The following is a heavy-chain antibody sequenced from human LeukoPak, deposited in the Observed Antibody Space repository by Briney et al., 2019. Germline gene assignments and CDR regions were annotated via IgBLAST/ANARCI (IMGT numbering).Heavy chain of an antibody. CDR2: IRYDGSNK. CDR1: GFTFSSYG. D-gene: IGHD2-15*01. CDR3: AGGECSDGSCNLSLTPIDY. J-gene: IGHJ4*02. Sequence: GGSLRLSCAASGFTFSSYGMHWVRQAPGKGLEWVAFIRYDGSNKYYADSVKGRFTISRDNSKNTLYLQMNSLRAEVKAVYHSAGGECSDGSCNLSLTPIDYWGQGTLVTVSS. V-gene: IGHV3-30*02.